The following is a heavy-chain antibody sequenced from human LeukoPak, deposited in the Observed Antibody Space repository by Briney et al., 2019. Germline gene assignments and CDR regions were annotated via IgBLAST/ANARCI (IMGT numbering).Heavy chain of an antibody. Sequence: PGGSLRLSCAASGFTFSSYAMSWVRQAPGKGLEWVSAISGSGGSTYYADSVKGRFTISRDNSKNTLYLQMNSLRAEDTAVYYCAKDFNFWSVPRTNWFDPWCQGTLVTVSS. J-gene: IGHJ5*02. D-gene: IGHD3-3*01. CDR1: GFTFSSYA. V-gene: IGHV3-23*01. CDR2: ISGSGGST. CDR3: AKDFNFWSVPRTNWFDP.